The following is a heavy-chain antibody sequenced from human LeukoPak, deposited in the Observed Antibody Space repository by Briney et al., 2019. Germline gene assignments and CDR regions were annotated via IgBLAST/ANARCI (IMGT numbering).Heavy chain of an antibody. D-gene: IGHD3-9*01. V-gene: IGHV1-2*02. CDR1: GYTFSAYY. CDR3: ARDDVLTGPHSGGGTSEEFDP. J-gene: IGHJ5*02. Sequence: ASVKVSCNASGYTFSAYYMHWVRQAPGQGLEWMGWFNPNSGGTNYAQKFQGRVSMTRATAINTAYLELSRMRSDDTAVYSCARDDVLTGPHSGGGTSEEFDPWGQGTLVTVSS. CDR2: FNPNSGGT.